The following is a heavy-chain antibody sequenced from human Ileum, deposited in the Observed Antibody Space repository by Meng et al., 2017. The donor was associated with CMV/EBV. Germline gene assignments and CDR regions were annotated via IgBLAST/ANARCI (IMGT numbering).Heavy chain of an antibody. D-gene: IGHD1-26*01. CDR1: GFTFSTYG. CDR2: INPGGGNT. Sequence: GESLKISCAASGFTFSTYGMHWVRQAPGQGLEWMGKINPGGGNTNYAQKFQGRVTMTRDTSTTTVHMELSSLRSEDTAVYYCATEGNSGSLDYWGQGTLVTVSS. CDR3: ATEGNSGSLDY. V-gene: IGHV1-46*01. J-gene: IGHJ4*02.